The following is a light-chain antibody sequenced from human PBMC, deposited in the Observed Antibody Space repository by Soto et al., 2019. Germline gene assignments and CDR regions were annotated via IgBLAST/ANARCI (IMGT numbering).Light chain of an antibody. CDR1: QSVSSSY. J-gene: IGKJ1*01. V-gene: IGKV3-20*01. CDR2: GAS. CDR3: QQYGSSTWT. Sequence: EMVLTQSPGTLSLSPGERATLSCRASQSVSSSYLAWYQQKPGQAPRILIYGASSRATGIPDRFSCSGSGTDFTLTISRLEPADFAVYYCQQYGSSTWTFGHGTKVEIK.